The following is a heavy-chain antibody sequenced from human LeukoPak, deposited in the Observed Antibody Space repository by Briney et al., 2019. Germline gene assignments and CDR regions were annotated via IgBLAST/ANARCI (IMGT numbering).Heavy chain of an antibody. CDR1: GLIVSNNY. CDR2: VYSGGHT. CDR3: ARGIRDCSRTTCYQPFDY. J-gene: IGHJ4*02. D-gene: IGHD2-2*01. Sequence: PGGSLRLSCAASGLIVSNNYMSWVRQAPGKGLEWVSIVYSGGHTYYADSVKGRFTISRDKSKSTLYLQMSSLRAEDTAVYYCARGIRDCSRTTCYQPFDYWGQGALVTVSS. V-gene: IGHV3-53*01.